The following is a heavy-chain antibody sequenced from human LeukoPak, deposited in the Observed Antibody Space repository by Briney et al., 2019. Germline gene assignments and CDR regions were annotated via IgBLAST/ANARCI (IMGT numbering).Heavy chain of an antibody. CDR2: IYYSGST. J-gene: IGHJ4*01. V-gene: IGHV4-39*01. CDR1: GFSVSTIFYY. CDR3: TRRGDY. Sequence: SETLSLTCTVSGFSVSTIFYYWGWIRQTPGKGLEWIGSIYYSGSTSYNPSLKSRATIFLDTSRNQFSLKLTSVTAADTAIYYCTRRGDYWGQGTLVTVSS.